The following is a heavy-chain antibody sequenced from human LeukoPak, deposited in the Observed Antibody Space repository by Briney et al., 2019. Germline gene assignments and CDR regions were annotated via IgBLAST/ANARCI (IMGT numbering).Heavy chain of an antibody. D-gene: IGHD1-26*01. CDR1: GYTFTSYD. V-gene: IGHV1-8*01. CDR3: ARVGYSNSYDY. CDR2: MNPNSGNT. Sequence: ASVKVSCKTSGYTFTSYDINWVRQATGQGLEWMGWMNPNSGNTGYAQKFQDRVTITWDASISTAYMDLSSLRSEDTAVYYCARVGYSNSYDYWGQGTQVTVSS. J-gene: IGHJ4*02.